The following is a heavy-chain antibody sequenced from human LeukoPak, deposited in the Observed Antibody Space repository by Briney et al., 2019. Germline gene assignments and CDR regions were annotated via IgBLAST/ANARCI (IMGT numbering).Heavy chain of an antibody. V-gene: IGHV3-21*01. D-gene: IGHD2-21*02. Sequence: GGGLRVSSAPSGFTFCIDSINWGRQGPGRGLGWGSPISIISSYIYYADSVKGRFTISTDNAKNSLYLHINSPRDEDTPVYSSARDGHIVVVTAIDYWGQGTLVPVSS. CDR3: ARDGHIVVVTAIDY. CDR1: GFTFCIDS. CDR2: ISIISSYI. J-gene: IGHJ4*02.